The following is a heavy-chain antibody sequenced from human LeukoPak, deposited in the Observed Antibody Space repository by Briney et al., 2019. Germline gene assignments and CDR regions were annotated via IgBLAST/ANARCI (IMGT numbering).Heavy chain of an antibody. CDR1: GGSISSYY. CDR2: IYYSGST. Sequence: SETLSLTCTVSGGSISSYYWSWIRQPPGKGLEWIGYIYYSGSTNYNPSLKSRVTISVDTSKNQFSLKLSSVTAADTAVYYCARVPPRDYDFWSGYPPVDYYYYMDVWGKGTTVTVSS. J-gene: IGHJ6*03. V-gene: IGHV4-59*01. D-gene: IGHD3-3*01. CDR3: ARVPPRDYDFWSGYPPVDYYYYMDV.